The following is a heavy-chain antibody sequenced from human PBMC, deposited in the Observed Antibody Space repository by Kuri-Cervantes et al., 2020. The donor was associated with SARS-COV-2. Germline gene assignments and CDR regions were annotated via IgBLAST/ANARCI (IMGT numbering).Heavy chain of an antibody. CDR2: ISGSGGST. J-gene: IGHJ3*02. V-gene: IGHV3-23*01. CDR1: GFTFSSYA. CDR3: ARDFAAGGDAFDI. Sequence: GESLKISCAASGFTFSSYAMSWVRQAPGKGLEWVSAISGSGGSTYYADSVKGRFTISRDNAKNSLYLQMNSLRAEDTAVYYCARDFAAGGDAFDIWGQGTMVTVSS. D-gene: IGHD3-16*01.